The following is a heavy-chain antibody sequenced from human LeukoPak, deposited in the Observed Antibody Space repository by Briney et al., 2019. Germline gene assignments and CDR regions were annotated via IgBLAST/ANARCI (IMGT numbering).Heavy chain of an antibody. Sequence: SETLSLTCTVSGGSIRSSYYYWGWIRQPPGKGLEWIGSIYFSGSTYYNPSLKSRVTVSADTSKNQFSLKLNSVTAADTAVYHCARHIRSGSYVFDCWGQGILVTVSS. CDR1: GGSIRSSYYY. CDR2: IYFSGST. CDR3: ARHIRSGSYVFDC. V-gene: IGHV4-39*01. J-gene: IGHJ4*02. D-gene: IGHD1-26*01.